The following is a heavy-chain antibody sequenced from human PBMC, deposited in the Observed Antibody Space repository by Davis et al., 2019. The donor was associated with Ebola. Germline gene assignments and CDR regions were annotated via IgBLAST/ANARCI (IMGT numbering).Heavy chain of an antibody. V-gene: IGHV3-9*01. Sequence: SLKISCAASGFTFDDYAMHWVRQAPGKGLEWVSGISWNSGSIGYADSVKGRFTISRDNSKNTLYLQMNSLRAEDTAVYYCAKGRFYSIAAAGMVDYWGQGTLVTVSS. CDR2: ISWNSGSI. D-gene: IGHD6-13*01. CDR3: AKGRFYSIAAAGMVDY. CDR1: GFTFDDYA. J-gene: IGHJ4*02.